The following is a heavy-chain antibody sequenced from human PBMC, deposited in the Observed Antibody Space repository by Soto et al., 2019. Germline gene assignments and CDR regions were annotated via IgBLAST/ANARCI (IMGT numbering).Heavy chain of an antibody. Sequence: GGSLRLSCAASGFTFSSYGMHWVRQAPGKGLEWVAVISYDGSNKYYADSVKGRFTISRDNSKNTLYLQMNSLRAEDTAVYYCAKDLMIVVVTPRAPTFDYWGQGTLVTVSS. D-gene: IGHD3-22*01. CDR2: ISYDGSNK. V-gene: IGHV3-30*18. CDR3: AKDLMIVVVTPRAPTFDY. CDR1: GFTFSSYG. J-gene: IGHJ4*02.